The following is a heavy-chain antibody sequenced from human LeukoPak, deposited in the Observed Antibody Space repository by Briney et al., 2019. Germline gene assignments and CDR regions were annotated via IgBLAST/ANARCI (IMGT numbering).Heavy chain of an antibody. CDR1: GFTFSSYS. D-gene: IGHD2-2*01. J-gene: IGHJ4*02. Sequence: PGGSLRLSCAASGFTFSSYSMNWVRQAPGKGLEWVSSISSSSSYIYYEDSVKGRFTISRDNAKNSLYLQMNSLRAEDTAVYYCARVGYCSSTSCHDFDYWGQGTLVTVSS. V-gene: IGHV3-21*01. CDR2: ISSSSSYI. CDR3: ARVGYCSSTSCHDFDY.